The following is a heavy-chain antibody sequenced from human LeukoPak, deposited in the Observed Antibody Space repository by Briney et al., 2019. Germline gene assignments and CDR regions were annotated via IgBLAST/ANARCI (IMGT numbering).Heavy chain of an antibody. D-gene: IGHD3-22*01. J-gene: IGHJ4*02. CDR2: ISAHNGNT. CDR1: GYSFTTFG. CDR3: ARYYFDSSGYYYYLDY. V-gene: IGHV1-18*01. Sequence: ASVKVSCKASGYSFTTFGISWVRQAPGQGLEWMGWISAHNGNTNYEQKLQGRVTMTTDTSTTTAYMELRSLRSDDTAVYYCARYYFDSSGYYYYLDYWGQGTLVTVSS.